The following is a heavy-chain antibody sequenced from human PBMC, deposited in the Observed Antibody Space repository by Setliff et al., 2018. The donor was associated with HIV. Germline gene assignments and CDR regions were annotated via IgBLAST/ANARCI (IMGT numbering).Heavy chain of an antibody. CDR3: ARQVTMIRGVQNYYMDV. CDR2: IAYSGST. CDR1: GDSVSSSSYY. Sequence: LSLTCTVSGDSVSSSSYYWGWIRQPPGKGLERVGTIAYSGSTYYNPSLKSRVTISVDTSKNQFSLKLTTMTAVDTAVYYCARQVTMIRGVQNYYMDVWGKGTTVTVSS. D-gene: IGHD3-10*01. J-gene: IGHJ6*03. V-gene: IGHV4-39*01.